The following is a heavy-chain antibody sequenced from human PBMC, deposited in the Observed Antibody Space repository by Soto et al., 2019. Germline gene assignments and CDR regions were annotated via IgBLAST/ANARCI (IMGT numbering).Heavy chain of an antibody. CDR3: ARDKPDVCRPGFDA. J-gene: IGHJ5*02. CDR2: MYYSGST. Sequence: SETLYLTCTVSGDSLSSGSYYWNWIRQHPGKGLEWIGYMYYSGSTYYNPSLKSRITISRDTSKNQFSLRLRSDTAADTAMYYCARDKPDVCRPGFDAWGQGTLVTVSS. CDR1: GDSLSSGSYY. V-gene: IGHV4-31*03.